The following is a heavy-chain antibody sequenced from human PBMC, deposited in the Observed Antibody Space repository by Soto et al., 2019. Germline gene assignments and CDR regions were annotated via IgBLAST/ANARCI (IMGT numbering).Heavy chain of an antibody. CDR3: ASEYYDSSGYYYFYYGMDV. CDR2: ISYDGSNK. D-gene: IGHD3-22*01. CDR1: GFTFSSYA. V-gene: IGHV3-30-3*01. Sequence: QVQLVESGGGVVQPGRSLRLSCAASGFTFSSYAMHWVRQAPGKGLEWVAVISYDGSNKYYADSVKGRFTISRDNSKNTLYLQMNSLRAEDTAVYYCASEYYDSSGYYYFYYGMDVGGQGTTVTVSS. J-gene: IGHJ6*02.